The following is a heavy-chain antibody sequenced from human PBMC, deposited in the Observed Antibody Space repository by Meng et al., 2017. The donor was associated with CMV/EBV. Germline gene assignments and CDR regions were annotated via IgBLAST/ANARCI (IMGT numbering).Heavy chain of an antibody. J-gene: IGHJ3*02. CDR2: IRYDGSNK. V-gene: IGHV3-30*02. Sequence: GGSLRLSCAASEFTFSSYGMHWVRQAPGKGLEWVAFIRYDGSNKYYADSVKGRFTISRDNAKNSLYLQMNSLRAEDTAVYYCARGITMIVVVIAPNAFDIWGQGTMVTVSS. CDR1: EFTFSSYG. CDR3: ARGITMIVVVIAPNAFDI. D-gene: IGHD3-22*01.